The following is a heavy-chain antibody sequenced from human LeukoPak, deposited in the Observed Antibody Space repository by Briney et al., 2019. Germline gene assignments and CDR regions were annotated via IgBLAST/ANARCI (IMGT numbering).Heavy chain of an antibody. Sequence: ASVKVSCKASGYTFTSYYMHWVRQAPGQGLEWMGIINPSGGSTSYAQKFQGRVTMTRDTSTSTVYMELSSLRSEDTAVYYCARDYPYYDILTGPPDAFDIWGQGTMVTVSS. CDR1: GYTFTSYY. D-gene: IGHD3-9*01. CDR3: ARDYPYYDILTGPPDAFDI. CDR2: INPSGGST. J-gene: IGHJ3*02. V-gene: IGHV1-46*01.